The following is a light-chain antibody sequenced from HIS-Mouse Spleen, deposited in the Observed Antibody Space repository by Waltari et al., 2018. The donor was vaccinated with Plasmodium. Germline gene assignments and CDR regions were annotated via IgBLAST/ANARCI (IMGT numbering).Light chain of an antibody. CDR2: DVS. J-gene: IGLJ2*01. CDR3: SSYTSSSTV. CDR1: SSDVGGYNY. Sequence: QSALTQPASVSGSPGQSLTISCTGPSSDVGGYNYVSWYQQHPGKAPTLMIYDVSNRPSGVSNRFSVSKSGNTASLTISGLQAEDEADYYCSSYTSSSTVFGGGTKLTVL. V-gene: IGLV2-14*03.